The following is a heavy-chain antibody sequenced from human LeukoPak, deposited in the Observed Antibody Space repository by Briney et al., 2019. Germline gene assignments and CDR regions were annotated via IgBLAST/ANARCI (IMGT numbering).Heavy chain of an antibody. CDR3: ARDPPYTYTWGSYFAW. D-gene: IGHD7-27*01. V-gene: IGHV3-74*01. Sequence: GGSLRLSWAASGFSFNNYWMHWVRQAPGKGLVWVSRINSDGSSTSYADSVKGRFTISRDNAKNSLYLQMNSLRAEDPACFYGARDPPYTYTWGSYFAWWDQGTLVAVSS. J-gene: IGHJ4*02. CDR2: INSDGSST. CDR1: GFSFNNYW.